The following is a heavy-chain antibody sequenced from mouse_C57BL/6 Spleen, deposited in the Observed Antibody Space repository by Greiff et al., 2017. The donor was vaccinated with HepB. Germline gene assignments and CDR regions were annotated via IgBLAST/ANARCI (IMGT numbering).Heavy chain of an antibody. CDR3: ARGGRAVVHYYAMDY. D-gene: IGHD1-1*01. Sequence: EVQLQHSGPELVKPGASVKISCKASGYSFTDYNMNWVKQSNGKSLEWIGVINPNYGTTSYNQKFKGKATLTVDQSSSTAYMQLNSLTSEDSAVYYCARGGRAVVHYYAMDYWGQGTSVTVSS. V-gene: IGHV1-39*01. CDR1: GYSFTDYN. J-gene: IGHJ4*01. CDR2: INPNYGTT.